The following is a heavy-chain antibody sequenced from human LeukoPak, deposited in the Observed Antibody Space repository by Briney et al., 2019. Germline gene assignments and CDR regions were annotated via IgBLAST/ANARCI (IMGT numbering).Heavy chain of an antibody. J-gene: IGHJ4*02. CDR3: AKTTTGYSSGRYPGWPVDY. Sequence: GGSLRLSCAASGFTFSSYAIYWVRQAPGKGLEWVSGISGSGGITYFADPVKGRFTISRDNSKNTVYLQMNSLRVEDTAVYYCAKTTTGYSSGRYPGWPVDYWGQGTLVTVSS. D-gene: IGHD6-19*01. V-gene: IGHV3-23*01. CDR1: GFTFSSYA. CDR2: ISGSGGIT.